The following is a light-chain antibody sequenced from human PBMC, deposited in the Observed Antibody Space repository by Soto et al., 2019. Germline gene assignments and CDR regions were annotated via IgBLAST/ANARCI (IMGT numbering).Light chain of an antibody. CDR3: QQYGSLPLT. V-gene: IGKV1-39*01. CDR1: QTISNS. CDR2: AAV. Sequence: DIQMTQSPSSLSASVGDRVTITCRASQTISNSLHWYQQKAGKAPKLLIYAAVTLQSGVPSRFSGSGSGTDFTLSISRLEPEDFAVYYCQQYGSLPLTFGGGTKVDIK. J-gene: IGKJ4*01.